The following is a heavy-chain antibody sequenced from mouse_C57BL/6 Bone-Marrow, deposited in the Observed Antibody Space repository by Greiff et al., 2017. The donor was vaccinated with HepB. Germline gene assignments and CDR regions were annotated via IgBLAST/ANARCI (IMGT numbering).Heavy chain of an antibody. D-gene: IGHD4-1*01. CDR1: GYTFTSYW. J-gene: IGHJ3*01. CDR2: IDPSDSYT. Sequence: QVQLKQPGAELVMPGASVKLSCKASGYTFTSYWMHWVKQRPGQGLEWIGEIDPSDSYTNYNQKFKGKSTLTVDKSSSTAYMQLSSRTSEDSAVYYCARWRTGAWFAYWGQGTLVTVSA. V-gene: IGHV1-69*01. CDR3: ARWRTGAWFAY.